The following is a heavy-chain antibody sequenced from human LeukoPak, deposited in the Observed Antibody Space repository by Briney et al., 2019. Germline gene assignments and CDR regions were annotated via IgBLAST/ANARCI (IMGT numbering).Heavy chain of an antibody. J-gene: IGHJ3*02. Sequence: PERSLRLSCAASGFTFSSYGMHWVRQAPGKGLEWVALISFDGGKEYYADSVKGRFTISRDNSKNTLYLQMNSLTPDDTAVYYCAKGRQQWWTFDVLDNWGQGTMVSVSS. CDR3: AKGRQQWWTFDVLDN. V-gene: IGHV3-30*18. CDR2: ISFDGGKE. D-gene: IGHD5-18*01. CDR1: GFTFSSYG.